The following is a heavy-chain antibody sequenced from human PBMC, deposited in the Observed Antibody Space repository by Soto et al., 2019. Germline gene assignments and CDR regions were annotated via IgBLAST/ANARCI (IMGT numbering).Heavy chain of an antibody. D-gene: IGHD1-1*01. V-gene: IGHV3-23*01. CDR3: AKDRPLMTSGYFFDY. CDR2: VSASGLNT. Sequence: EVQLLESGGKLVQPGGSLTLSCAASGFTFSTYAMAWVRQAPGKGLEWVSGVSASGLNTDYADPVKGRFYISRDNSKNPVSLHMNSLRAEDTALYYSAKDRPLMTSGYFFDYCGQGTPVTVSS. CDR1: GFTFSTYA. J-gene: IGHJ4*02.